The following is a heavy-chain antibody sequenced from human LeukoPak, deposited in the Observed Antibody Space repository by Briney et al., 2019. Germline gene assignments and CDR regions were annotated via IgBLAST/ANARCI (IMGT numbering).Heavy chain of an antibody. D-gene: IGHD3-3*01. CDR2: ISSSSSTI. J-gene: IGHJ4*02. CDR1: GFTFSSYS. CDR3: ARDREAYDFWSGYTQALIDY. V-gene: IGHV3-48*01. Sequence: GGALRLSCAASGFTFSSYSMNWVRQAPGKGLEWVSYISSSSSTIYYADSVKGRFTISRDNAKNSLYLQMNSLRAEDTAVYYCARDREAYDFWSGYTQALIDYWGQGTLVTVSS.